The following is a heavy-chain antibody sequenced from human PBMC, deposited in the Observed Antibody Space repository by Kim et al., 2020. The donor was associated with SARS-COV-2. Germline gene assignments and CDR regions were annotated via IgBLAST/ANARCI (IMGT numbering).Heavy chain of an antibody. D-gene: IGHD7-27*01. Sequence: SETLSLICTVSGGSISSSSYYWGWIRQPPGKGLEWIGSIYYSGSTYYNPSLKSRVTISVDTSKNQFSLKLSSVTAADTAVYYCARDLGRYYYYGMDVWGQGTTVTVSS. CDR1: GGSISSSSYY. CDR2: IYYSGST. V-gene: IGHV4-39*07. J-gene: IGHJ6*02. CDR3: ARDLGRYYYYGMDV.